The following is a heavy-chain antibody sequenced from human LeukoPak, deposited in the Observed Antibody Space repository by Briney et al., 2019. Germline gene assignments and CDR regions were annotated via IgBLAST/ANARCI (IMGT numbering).Heavy chain of an antibody. Sequence: SVKVSCKASGGTFSRNAISWVRQAPGQGLEWMGRFIPMVGVETYAQSFQGRVTITADRSTSTAYMELSSLRSEDTAVYYCARVQAVGVPVAIDAYYSYGMDVWGQGTAVTVTS. D-gene: IGHD2-15*01. CDR2: FIPMVGVE. J-gene: IGHJ6*02. CDR1: GGTFSRNA. V-gene: IGHV1-69*04. CDR3: ARVQAVGVPVAIDAYYSYGMDV.